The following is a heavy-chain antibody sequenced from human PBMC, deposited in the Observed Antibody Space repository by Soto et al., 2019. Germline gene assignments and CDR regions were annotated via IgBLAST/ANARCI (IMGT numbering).Heavy chain of an antibody. CDR2: ISGGGRST. J-gene: IGHJ6*02. CDR1: GFTFSSYA. V-gene: IGHV3-23*01. Sequence: GGSLRLSCAASGFTFSSYAMSWVRQAPGKGLEWVSGISGGGRSTYYADSVKGRFTISRDNSKNTLYLQMNSLRAEDTAVYYCARRHSVGIYYYYGMDVWGQGTTVTVSS. CDR3: ARRHSVGIYYYYGMDV. D-gene: IGHD2-21*01.